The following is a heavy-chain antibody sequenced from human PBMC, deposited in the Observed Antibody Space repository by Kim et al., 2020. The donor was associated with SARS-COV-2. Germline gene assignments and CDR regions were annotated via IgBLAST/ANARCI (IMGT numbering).Heavy chain of an antibody. J-gene: IGHJ6*02. D-gene: IGHD3-22*01. V-gene: IGHV3-21*04. CDR2: ISGYSSYI. CDR3: ARDYYDTSVHYREPVHYSAGDV. CDR1: GFTFSNFG. Sequence: GGSLRLSCAASGFTFSNFGMNWVRQAPGKGLEWVSSISGYSSYIFYADSVKGRFTISRDNAKNSLFLQMNSLRAEDTAVYYCARDYYDTSVHYREPVHYSAGDVWGQGTTVTVSS.